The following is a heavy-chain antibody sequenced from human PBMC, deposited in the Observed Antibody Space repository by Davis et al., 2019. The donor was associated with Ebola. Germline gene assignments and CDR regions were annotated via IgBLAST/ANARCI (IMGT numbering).Heavy chain of an antibody. D-gene: IGHD3-16*01. V-gene: IGHV1-69*13. CDR2: ILPIFGTA. CDR1: GGTFSSYA. J-gene: IGHJ5*02. Sequence: SVKVSCKASGGTFSSYAISWVRQAPGQGLEWMGGILPIFGTANYAQKFQGRVTITADESTSTAYMELSSLRSEDTAVYYCARDWGGIEGYHPGPGGWFDPWGQGTLVTVSS. CDR3: ARDWGGIEGYHPGPGGWFDP.